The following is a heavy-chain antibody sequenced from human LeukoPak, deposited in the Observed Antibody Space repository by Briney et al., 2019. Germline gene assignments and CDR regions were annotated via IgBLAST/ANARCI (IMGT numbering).Heavy chain of an antibody. Sequence: ASVKVSCKASGYTFTSYDINWVRQATGQGLEWMGWMNPNSGNTGYAQKFQGRVTMTSNTSISTAYMELSSMRSEDTAVYYCARGGYCSSTSCYTFIDYWGQGTLVTVSS. V-gene: IGHV1-8*01. CDR3: ARGGYCSSTSCYTFIDY. D-gene: IGHD2-2*02. CDR1: GYTFTSYD. CDR2: MNPNSGNT. J-gene: IGHJ4*02.